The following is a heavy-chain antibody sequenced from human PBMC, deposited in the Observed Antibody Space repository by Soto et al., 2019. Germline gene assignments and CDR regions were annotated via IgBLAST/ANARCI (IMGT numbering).Heavy chain of an antibody. D-gene: IGHD3-3*01. CDR2: LSTDGSTP. J-gene: IGHJ5*02. CDR1: GFIFGSYA. Sequence: GGSLRLSCAASGFIFGSYAMNWVRQVPGKEPEWVAVLSTDGSTPYYADSVRGRFTISRDNSKNTLFLQMNSLRPEDTAIYFCAKSYDLWSPYLSFGDQRDPWGQGTLVTVS. CDR3: AKSYDLWSPYLSFGDQRDP. V-gene: IGHV3-30*16.